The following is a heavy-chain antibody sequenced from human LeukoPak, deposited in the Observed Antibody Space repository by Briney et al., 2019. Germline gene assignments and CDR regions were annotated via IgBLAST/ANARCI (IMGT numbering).Heavy chain of an antibody. V-gene: IGHV3-23*01. D-gene: IGHD3/OR15-3a*01. CDR3: AKDVMISGVVITTFDY. J-gene: IGHJ4*02. Sequence: GGSLRLSCAASGFTYSSYAMSWVRQAPGKGLEWVSGISNSGGNTFYTDSVKGRFTISRDNSKNMLYLQMNSLRAEDTALYYCAKDVMISGVVITTFDYWGQGALVTVSS. CDR2: ISNSGGNT. CDR1: GFTYSSYA.